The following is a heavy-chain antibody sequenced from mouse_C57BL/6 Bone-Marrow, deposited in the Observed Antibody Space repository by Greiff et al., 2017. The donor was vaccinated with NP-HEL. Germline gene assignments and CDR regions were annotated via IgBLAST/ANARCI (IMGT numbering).Heavy chain of an antibody. J-gene: IGHJ4*01. D-gene: IGHD2-4*01. CDR3: ARTYDYPYYYAMDY. V-gene: IGHV2-9-1*01. CDR1: GFSLTSYA. Sequence: QVQLQQSGPGLVAPSQSLSITCTVSGFSLTSYAISWVRQPPGKGLEWLGVIWTGGGTNYNSALKSRLSISKDNSKSQVFLKMNSLQTDDTARYYCARTYDYPYYYAMDYWGQGTSVTVSS. CDR2: IWTGGGT.